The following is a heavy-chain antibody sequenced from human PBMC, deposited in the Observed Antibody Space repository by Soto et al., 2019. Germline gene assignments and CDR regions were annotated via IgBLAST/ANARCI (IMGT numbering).Heavy chain of an antibody. CDR3: VKAGTMAGTGTTPRSFDI. J-gene: IGHJ3*02. CDR2: ISFDGSNQ. V-gene: IGHV3-30*18. CDR1: GLMFNAYG. Sequence: PGGSLRLSCAASGLMFNAYGMHWVRQAPGNGLEWVAVISFDGSNQYYEESVKGRFTISRDNSKNTLYLQMHSLRAEDTAVYFCVKAGTMAGTGTTPRSFDIWGRGTMVTVSS. D-gene: IGHD1-1*01.